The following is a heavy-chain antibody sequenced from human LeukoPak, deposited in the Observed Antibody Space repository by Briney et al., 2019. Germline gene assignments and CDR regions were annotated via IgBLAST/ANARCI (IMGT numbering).Heavy chain of an antibody. J-gene: IGHJ4*02. CDR3: STYSGGYAYYAY. CDR1: GVSISSYY. CDR2: IYPSGST. V-gene: IGHV4-4*07. Sequence: SETLSLTCTVSGVSISSYYWTWIRQPAGEGLEWIGRIYPSGSTNYNPSLKSRVTMSVDTSKNQLSLNLSSVTAADTAVYYCSTYSGGYAYYAYWGQGILVTVSS. D-gene: IGHD1-26*01.